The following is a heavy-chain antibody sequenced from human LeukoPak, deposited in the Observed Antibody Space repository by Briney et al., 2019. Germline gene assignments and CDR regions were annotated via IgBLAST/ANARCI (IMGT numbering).Heavy chain of an antibody. CDR1: GFTFSNYN. Sequence: GGSLRLSCVASGFTFSNYNMNWVRQAPGKGLEWVASISSSSGNIFYADSVKGRFTISRDNAKKSLYLQMNSLRAEDTAVYYCARGNMVRGVIITPRKYYFDYWGQGTLVTVSS. V-gene: IGHV3-21*01. CDR2: ISSSSGNI. D-gene: IGHD3-10*01. CDR3: ARGNMVRGVIITPRKYYFDY. J-gene: IGHJ4*02.